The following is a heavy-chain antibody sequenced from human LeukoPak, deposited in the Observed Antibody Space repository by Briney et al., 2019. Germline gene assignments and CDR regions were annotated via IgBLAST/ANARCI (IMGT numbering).Heavy chain of an antibody. V-gene: IGHV3-30*02. Sequence: GGSLRLSCAASGFTFSSYGMHWVRQAPGKGLEWVAFIRYDENNKYYADSVKGRFTISRDNSKNTLYLQMHSLRAEDTAVYYCAKDKTYYYGDSGFDYWGQGTLVTVSS. D-gene: IGHD3-22*01. CDR1: GFTFSSYG. J-gene: IGHJ4*02. CDR2: IRYDENNK. CDR3: AKDKTYYYGDSGFDY.